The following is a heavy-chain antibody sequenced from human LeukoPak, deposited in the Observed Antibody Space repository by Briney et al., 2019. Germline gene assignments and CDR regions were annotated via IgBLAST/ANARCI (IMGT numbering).Heavy chain of an antibody. Sequence: GGSLRLSCAASGFTFSSYWMHWVRQAPGKGLVWVSRINSDGSSTSYADSVKGRFTISRDNSKNTLYLQMNSLRAEDTAVYYCATILTGYYLDYWGQGTLVTVSS. CDR1: GFTFSSYW. CDR2: INSDGSST. J-gene: IGHJ4*02. V-gene: IGHV3-74*01. CDR3: ATILTGYYLDY. D-gene: IGHD3-9*01.